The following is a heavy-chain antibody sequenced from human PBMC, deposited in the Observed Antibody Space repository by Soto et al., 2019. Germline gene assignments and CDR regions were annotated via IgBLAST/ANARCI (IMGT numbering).Heavy chain of an antibody. CDR2: ISYDGSNK. CDR3: ARGYQLLDIDY. V-gene: IGHV3-30-3*01. D-gene: IGHD2-2*01. CDR1: GFTFSSYA. Sequence: QVQLVESVGCVVQPGRSLRLSCAASGFTFSSYAMHWVRQAPGKGLEWVAVISYDGSNKYYADSVKGRFTISRDNSKNTLYLQMNSLRAEDTAVYYCARGYQLLDIDYWGQGTLVTVSS. J-gene: IGHJ4*02.